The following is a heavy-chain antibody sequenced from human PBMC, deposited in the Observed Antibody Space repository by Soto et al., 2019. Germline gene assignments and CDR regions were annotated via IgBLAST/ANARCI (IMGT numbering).Heavy chain of an antibody. V-gene: IGHV3-30*18. Sequence: GGSLRLSCAASGFTFSSYGMHWVRQAPGKGLEWVAVISYDGSNKYYADSVKGRFTISRDNSKNTLYLQMNSLRAEDTAVYYCAKEGYYYDSSGSPDYWGQGTLVTVSS. CDR1: GFTFSSYG. D-gene: IGHD3-22*01. CDR2: ISYDGSNK. J-gene: IGHJ4*02. CDR3: AKEGYYYDSSGSPDY.